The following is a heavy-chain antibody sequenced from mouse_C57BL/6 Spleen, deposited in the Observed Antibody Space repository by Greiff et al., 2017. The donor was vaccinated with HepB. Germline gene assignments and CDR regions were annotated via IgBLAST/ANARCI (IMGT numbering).Heavy chain of an antibody. Sequence: VQGVESGAERARPGASVKLWWKASGYTCTRDGINGVKQRTGQGLEWIGEIYPRSGNTYYNEKFKGKATLTADKSSSTAYMELRSLTSEDSAVYFCASFYHSLRAYYFHHCSQRTPLLVSS. V-gene: IGHV1-81*01. CDR2: IYPRSGNT. CDR3: ASFYHSLRAYYFHH. D-gene: IGHD2-12*01. CDR1: GYTCTRDG. J-gene: IGHJ2*01.